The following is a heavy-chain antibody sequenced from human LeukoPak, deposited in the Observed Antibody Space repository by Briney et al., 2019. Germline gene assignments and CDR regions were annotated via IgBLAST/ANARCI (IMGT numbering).Heavy chain of an antibody. CDR2: INHSGST. V-gene: IGHV4-34*01. CDR1: GGSFSGYY. Sequence: SETLSLTCAVYGGSFSGYYWSWIRQPPGKGLEWIGEINHSGSTNYNPSLKSRVTISVDTSKNQFSLKLSSATAADTAVYYCARLGVVVPAANYYYYGMDVWGQGTTVTVSS. J-gene: IGHJ6*02. CDR3: ARLGVVVPAANYYYYGMDV. D-gene: IGHD2-2*01.